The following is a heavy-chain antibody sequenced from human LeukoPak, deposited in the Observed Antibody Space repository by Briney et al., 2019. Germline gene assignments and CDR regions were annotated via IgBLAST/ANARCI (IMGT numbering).Heavy chain of an antibody. V-gene: IGHV3-21*04. CDR3: AREWQDGKYSGNFFDY. Sequence: GGSLRLSCAASGFTFSSYSMNWVRQAPGKGLEWVSSISSSSSYIYYADSVKGRFTISRDNAKNSLYLQMNSLRAEDTAVYYCAREWQDGKYSGNFFDYWGQGTLVTVSS. D-gene: IGHD4-23*01. CDR2: ISSSSSYI. J-gene: IGHJ4*02. CDR1: GFTFSSYS.